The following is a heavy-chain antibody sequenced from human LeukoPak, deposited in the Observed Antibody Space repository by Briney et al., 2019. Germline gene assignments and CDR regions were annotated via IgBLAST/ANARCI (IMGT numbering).Heavy chain of an antibody. CDR2: IYPNSGGT. Sequence: GASVKVSCKASGYTFIGYYMHWVRQAPGQGLEWVGWIYPNSGGTNYAQKFQGRVTMTRDRSISTASMALSRLRSDDTAVYYCAKDHTIPSFVSWGQGTLVTVSS. V-gene: IGHV1-2*02. D-gene: IGHD3-10*01. J-gene: IGHJ4*02. CDR1: GYTFIGYY. CDR3: AKDHTIPSFVS.